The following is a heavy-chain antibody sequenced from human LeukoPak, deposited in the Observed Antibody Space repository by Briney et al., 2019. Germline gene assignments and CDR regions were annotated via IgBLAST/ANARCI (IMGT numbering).Heavy chain of an antibody. CDR1: GFTFSSYA. D-gene: IGHD6-19*01. Sequence: PGGSLRLSCAASGFTFSSYAMSWVRQAPGKGLEWVSAISGSGGSTYYADSVKGRFTISRDNSKNTLYLQMNSLRAEDTAVYYCAKDPQIAVAGTGFDYWGQGTLVTVSS. CDR2: ISGSGGST. CDR3: AKDPQIAVAGTGFDY. J-gene: IGHJ4*02. V-gene: IGHV3-23*01.